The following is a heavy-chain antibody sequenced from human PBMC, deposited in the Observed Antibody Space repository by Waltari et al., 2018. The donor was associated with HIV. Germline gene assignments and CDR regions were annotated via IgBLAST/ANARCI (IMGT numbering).Heavy chain of an antibody. D-gene: IGHD3-10*01. CDR3: ARASAYGSGSYYRIVAGWFDP. V-gene: IGHV4-4*02. J-gene: IGHJ5*02. CDR2: IYHSGST. CDR1: GGSISSRNW. Sequence: QVQLQESGPGLVKPSGTLSLTCAVSGGSISSRNWWSWVRQPPGKGLEWIGEIYHSGSTNYNPSLKSRVTISVDKSKNQFSLKLSSVTAADTAVYSGARASAYGSGSYYRIVAGWFDPWGQGTLVTVSS.